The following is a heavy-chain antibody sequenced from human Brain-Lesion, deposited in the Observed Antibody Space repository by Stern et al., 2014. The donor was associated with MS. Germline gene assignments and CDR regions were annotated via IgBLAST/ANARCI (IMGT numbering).Heavy chain of an antibody. V-gene: IGHV4-39*01. CDR2: IYYSGFT. J-gene: IGHJ4*02. D-gene: IGHD1-26*01. Sequence: VQLVESGPGLVKPSETLSLTCTVSGGSISSSTYYWAWIRQPPGKGLEWIGNIYYSGFTYYNPSLKSRVTIPVDMSKNQFSLKLSSVTAADTAIYYCARHDSVPRPSQLYSARDRGPGYFDYWGQGTLVTVSS. CDR3: ARHDSVPRPSQLYSARDRGPGYFDY. CDR1: GGSISSSTYY.